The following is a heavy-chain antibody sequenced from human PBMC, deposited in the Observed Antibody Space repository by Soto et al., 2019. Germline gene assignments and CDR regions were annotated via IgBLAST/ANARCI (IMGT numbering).Heavy chain of an antibody. CDR1: GFTFSAYA. V-gene: IGHV3-23*01. Sequence: GGSLRLSCAASGFTFSAYAMSWVRQAPGKGLEWVSAISGTSPSTYYADSVQGRFTISRDSSRKTLFLQMNTLRAEDTAVYYCAKLIGFCSGDGCYRGFDCWGQGTLVTVSS. CDR2: ISGTSPST. D-gene: IGHD2-15*01. J-gene: IGHJ4*02. CDR3: AKLIGFCSGDGCYRGFDC.